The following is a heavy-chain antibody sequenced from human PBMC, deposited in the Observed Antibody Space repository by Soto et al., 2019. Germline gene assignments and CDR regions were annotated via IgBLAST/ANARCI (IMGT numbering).Heavy chain of an antibody. J-gene: IGHJ6*02. V-gene: IGHV4-59*08. CDR2: VHHSWGS. CDR3: ARQGFGPLHGLVDV. D-gene: IGHD3-10*01. CDR1: GGSISSYY. Sequence: QVQLQESGPGLVKPSETMSLSCTVSGGSISSYYWSWFRQSPGKRMEWIGYVHHSWGSSYNPSLQSRVALSLDTSKSQFSLKVTSVTATDAPVYYCARQGFGPLHGLVDVWGQGTTVTVSS.